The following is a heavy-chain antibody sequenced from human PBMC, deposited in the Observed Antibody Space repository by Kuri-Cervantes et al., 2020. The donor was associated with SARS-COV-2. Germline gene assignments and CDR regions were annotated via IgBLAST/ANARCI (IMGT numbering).Heavy chain of an antibody. Sequence: ASVKVSCKASGYTFTGYYMHWVRQATGQGLEWMGWMNPNSGNTGYAQKFQGRVTITRNTSISTAYMELSSLRSEDTAVYYCARGERPYDADYWGQGTLVTVSS. CDR1: GYTFTGYY. D-gene: IGHD3-22*01. CDR2: MNPNSGNT. CDR3: ARGERPYDADY. V-gene: IGHV1-8*03. J-gene: IGHJ4*02.